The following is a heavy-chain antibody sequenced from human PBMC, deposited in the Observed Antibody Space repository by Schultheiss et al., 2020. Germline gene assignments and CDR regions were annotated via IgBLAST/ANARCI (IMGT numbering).Heavy chain of an antibody. V-gene: IGHV5-51*01. Sequence: GGSLRLSCKGSGYSFTSYWIGWVRQMPGKGLEWMGIIYPGDSDTRYSPSFQGQVTISADKSLNTAYLQWSSVKASDTAMYYCARGRGSGANAYWGQGTLVTVSS. J-gene: IGHJ4*02. D-gene: IGHD1-26*01. CDR1: GYSFTSYW. CDR3: ARGRGSGANAY. CDR2: IYPGDSDT.